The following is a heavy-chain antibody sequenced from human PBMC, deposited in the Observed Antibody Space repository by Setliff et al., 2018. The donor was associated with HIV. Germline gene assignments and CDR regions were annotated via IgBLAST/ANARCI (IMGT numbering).Heavy chain of an antibody. D-gene: IGHD3-22*01. CDR3: AAISYYEYDQKAFDI. CDR1: GYTFSNYA. V-gene: IGHV1-69*13. CDR2: IIPIFGST. Sequence: GASVKVSCKASGYTFSNYAFSWVRQAPGQGLEWMGGIIPIFGSTKYAQKFQGRVTITADESTSTADMELSSLRSEDTAVYYCAAISYYEYDQKAFDIWGQGTMVTVSS. J-gene: IGHJ3*02.